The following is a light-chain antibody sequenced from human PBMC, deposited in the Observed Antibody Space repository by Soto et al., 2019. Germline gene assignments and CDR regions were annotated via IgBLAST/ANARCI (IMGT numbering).Light chain of an antibody. J-gene: IGKJ5*01. Sequence: DIQMTQSPSTLSASVGDRVTITCRASQSISSWLAWYQQKPGRAPKLLLYEASTLESGVPSRFSGSGSGTEFTLTISSLQPDDFATYYCRHYYMYPISFGQGTRLEN. CDR3: RHYYMYPIS. CDR1: QSISSW. V-gene: IGKV1-5*03. CDR2: EAS.